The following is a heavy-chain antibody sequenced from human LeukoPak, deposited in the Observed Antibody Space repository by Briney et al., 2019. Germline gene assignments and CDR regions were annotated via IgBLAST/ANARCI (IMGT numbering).Heavy chain of an antibody. Sequence: GGSLRLSCAASTFTFKTYDMNWVRQAPGKGLEWVSYISSSGSTIKYADSVKGRFTISRDNAKNSLDLQMSSLRVEDTAVYYCARVDLWFGETVGGFDIWGQGTMVTVSS. J-gene: IGHJ3*02. D-gene: IGHD3-10*01. CDR1: TFTFKTYD. V-gene: IGHV3-48*03. CDR3: ARVDLWFGETVGGFDI. CDR2: ISSSGSTI.